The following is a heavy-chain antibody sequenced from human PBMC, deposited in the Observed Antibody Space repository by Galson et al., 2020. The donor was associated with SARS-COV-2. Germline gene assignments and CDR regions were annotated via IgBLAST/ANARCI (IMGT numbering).Heavy chain of an antibody. CDR3: ATAPTVTTPGWFDP. J-gene: IGHJ5*02. Sequence: GESLKISCKVSGYTLTELSMHWVRQAPGKGLEWMGGFDPEDGETIYAQKFQGRVTMTEDTSTDTAYMELSSLRSEDTAVYYCATAPTVTTPGWFDPWGQGTLVTVSS. D-gene: IGHD4-17*01. CDR1: GYTLTELS. V-gene: IGHV1-24*01. CDR2: FDPEDGET.